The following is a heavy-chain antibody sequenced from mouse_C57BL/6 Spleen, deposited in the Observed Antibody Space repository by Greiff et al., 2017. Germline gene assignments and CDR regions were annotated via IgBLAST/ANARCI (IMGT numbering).Heavy chain of an antibody. D-gene: IGHD4-1*01. V-gene: IGHV1-61*01. CDR2: IYPSDSET. CDR3: ARELGRGAMDY. J-gene: IGHJ4*01. CDR1: GYTFTSYW. Sequence: QVQLQQPGAELVRPGSSVKLSCKASGYTFTSYWMDWVKQRPGQGLEWIGNIYPSDSETHYNQKFKDKATLTVDKSSSTAYMQLSSLTSEDSAVYYCARELGRGAMDYWGQGTSVTVSS.